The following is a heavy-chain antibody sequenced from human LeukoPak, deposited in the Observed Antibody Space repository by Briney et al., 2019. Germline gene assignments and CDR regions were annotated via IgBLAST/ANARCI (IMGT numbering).Heavy chain of an antibody. CDR2: VYHSGST. V-gene: IGHV4-4*02. CDR1: GGSITSSNW. D-gene: IGHD2-15*01. CDR3: ARRGRYTCGGDTCYSVDY. J-gene: IGHJ4*02. Sequence: PSETLSLTCAVSGGSITSSNWWTWVRQPPGQGLEWIGEVYHSGSTNYIPSLRSRVAISVDKSKNQFSLMLRSVTAADTVMYYCARRGRYTCGGDTCYSVDYWGQGTLVTVSS.